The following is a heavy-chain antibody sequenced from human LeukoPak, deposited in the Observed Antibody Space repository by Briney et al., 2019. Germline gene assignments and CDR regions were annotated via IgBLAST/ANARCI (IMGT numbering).Heavy chain of an antibody. J-gene: IGHJ5*02. Sequence: GASVKVSCKASGYTFTGYYMHWVRQAPGQGLEWMGWINPNSGGTNHAQKFQGRVTMTRDTPISTAYMELSRLRSDDTALYYCGRGGVPAAAGRFWFDPWGQGTLVTVSS. D-gene: IGHD6-13*01. CDR2: INPNSGGT. V-gene: IGHV1-2*02. CDR3: GRGGVPAAAGRFWFDP. CDR1: GYTFTGYY.